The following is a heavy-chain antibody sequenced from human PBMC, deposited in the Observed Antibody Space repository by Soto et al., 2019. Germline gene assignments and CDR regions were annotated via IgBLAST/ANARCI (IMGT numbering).Heavy chain of an antibody. V-gene: IGHV1-69*06. J-gene: IGHJ6*02. CDR3: AREYSDYPSYRMDV. Sequence: SVKVSCKASGGTFSSYAISWVRQAPGQGLEWMGGIIPIFGTANYAQKFQGRVTITADKSTSTAYMELSSLRSEDTAVYYCAREYSDYPSYRMDVWGQGTKVTVYS. CDR2: IIPIFGTA. D-gene: IGHD5-12*01. CDR1: GGTFSSYA.